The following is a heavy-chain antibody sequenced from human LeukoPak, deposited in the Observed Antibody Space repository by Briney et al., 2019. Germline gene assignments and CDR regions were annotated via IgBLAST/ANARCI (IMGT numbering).Heavy chain of an antibody. Sequence: PSETLSLTCTVSGGSISSSSYYWGWIRQPPGRGLEWIGSIYYSGSTNYNPSLKSRVTISVDTSKNQFSLKLSSVTAADTAVYYCARGRGIGLVHWGQGTLVTVSS. CDR3: ARGRGIGLVH. D-gene: IGHD2-21*01. CDR1: GGSISSSSYY. J-gene: IGHJ4*02. V-gene: IGHV4-39*07. CDR2: IYYSGST.